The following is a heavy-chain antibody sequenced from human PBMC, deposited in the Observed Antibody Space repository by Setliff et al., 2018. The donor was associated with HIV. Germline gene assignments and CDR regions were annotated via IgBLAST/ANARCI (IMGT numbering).Heavy chain of an antibody. J-gene: IGHJ4*02. V-gene: IGHV4-4*08. CDR2: IYTSGST. Sequence: SETLSLTCTVSGGSISNYYWSWIRQPPGKGLEWIGYIYTSGSTDYNPSLKSRVTISVDMSKNQFSLKLSSVTAADTAVYYCARGGVLRYFDWAYWGQGTLVTVSS. D-gene: IGHD3-9*01. CDR3: ARGGVLRYFDWAY. CDR1: GGSISNYY.